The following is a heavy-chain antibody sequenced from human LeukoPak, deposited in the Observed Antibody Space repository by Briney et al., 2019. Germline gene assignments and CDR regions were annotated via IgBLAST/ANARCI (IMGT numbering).Heavy chain of an antibody. CDR2: IYNSGST. CDR1: GFTVSSNY. V-gene: IGHV3-66*02. Sequence: GGSLRLSCAASGFTVSSNYMSWVRHAPGEGLEWVSAIYNSGSTYYADSAKGRFTISSDNSKNKLYLQMNGLRAEDTAVYYCARMEGYCSSTSCPAGFDPWGQRSMLSDPS. J-gene: IGHJ5*02. D-gene: IGHD2-2*01. CDR3: ARMEGYCSSTSCPAGFDP.